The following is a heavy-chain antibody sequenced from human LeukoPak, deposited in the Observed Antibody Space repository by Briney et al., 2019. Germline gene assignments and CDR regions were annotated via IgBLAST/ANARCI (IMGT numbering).Heavy chain of an antibody. CDR1: GXSFSGYY. CDR2: INHSGST. CDR3: ARVKVATTNFYGAFDI. J-gene: IGHJ3*02. Sequence: SETLSLTCAVYGXSFSGYYWSWIRQPPGKGLEWIGEINHSGSTNYNPSLKSRVTISVDTSKNQFSLKLSSVTAADTAVYYCARVKVATTNFYGAFDIWGQGTMVTVSS. D-gene: IGHD5-12*01. V-gene: IGHV4-34*01.